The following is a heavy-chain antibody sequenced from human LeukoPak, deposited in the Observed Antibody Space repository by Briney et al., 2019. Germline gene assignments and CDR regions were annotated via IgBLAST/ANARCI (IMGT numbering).Heavy chain of an antibody. CDR2: INPNSGGT. D-gene: IGHD6-19*01. J-gene: IGHJ3*02. V-gene: IGHV1-2*02. CDR3: ARDRDSSGHDAFDI. CDR1: GYTFTSYG. Sequence: VASVKVSCKASGYTFTSYGISWVRQAPGQGLEWMGWINPNSGGTNYAQKFQGRVTMTRDTSISTAYMELSRLRSDDTAVYYCARDRDSSGHDAFDIWGQGTMVTVSS.